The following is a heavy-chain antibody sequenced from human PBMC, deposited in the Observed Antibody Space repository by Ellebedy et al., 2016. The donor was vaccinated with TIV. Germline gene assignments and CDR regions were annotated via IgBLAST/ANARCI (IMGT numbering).Heavy chain of an antibody. V-gene: IGHV1-46*01. Sequence: ASVKVSCKASGYTFTSYGISWVRQAPGQGLEWMAIINPFRGGSKTYARKFQGRVTMTRDTSTSTVYLDLRSLMPEDTAVYYCARDQSNVGDAAMVLDYWGQGALVSVSS. D-gene: IGHD5-18*01. CDR3: ARDQSNVGDAAMVLDY. CDR2: INPFRGGSK. J-gene: IGHJ4*02. CDR1: GYTFTSYG.